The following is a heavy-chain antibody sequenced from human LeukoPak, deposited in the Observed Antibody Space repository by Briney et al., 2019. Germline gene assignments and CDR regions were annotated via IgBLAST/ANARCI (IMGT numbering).Heavy chain of an antibody. J-gene: IGHJ4*02. D-gene: IGHD3-10*01. CDR2: ISYTGTT. V-gene: IGHV4-59*08. CDR3: ARLGGNWNSPGRDY. CDR1: GGSINGYS. Sequence: SETLSLTSSVSGGSINGYSWTWIWQPPRVRLEWVGHISYTGTTTYNPSLTTRVAISVDTSKNQFSLKLTSVTAADTAMYFCARLGGNWNSPGRDYWGQRTLVTVSS.